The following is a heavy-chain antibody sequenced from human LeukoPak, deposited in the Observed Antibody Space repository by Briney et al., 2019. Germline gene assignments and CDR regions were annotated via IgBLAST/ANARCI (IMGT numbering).Heavy chain of an antibody. CDR2: IYYSGRT. Sequence: SETLSLTCNVYGDSISSGDYYWNWIRQQPGKGLEWIGYIYYSGRTYYNPSLRLRLTISVDTSNNLFSLRLTSVTAADTAVYYCARGAYRSAWADSWGQGTLVTVSS. D-gene: IGHD6-19*01. CDR1: GDSISSGDYY. V-gene: IGHV4-31*03. CDR3: ARGAYRSAWADS. J-gene: IGHJ4*02.